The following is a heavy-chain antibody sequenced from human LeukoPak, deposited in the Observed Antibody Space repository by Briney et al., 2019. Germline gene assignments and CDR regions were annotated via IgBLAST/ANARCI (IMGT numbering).Heavy chain of an antibody. J-gene: IGHJ4*02. V-gene: IGHV4-59*01. CDR3: ARTGWLEGNDY. Sequence: PSETLSLTYTVSGGSISSYYWSWIRQPPGKGLEWIGYIYYSGSTNYNPSLKSRVTISVDTSKNQFSLKLSSVTAADTAVYYCARTGWLEGNDYWGQGTLVTVSS. D-gene: IGHD3-22*01. CDR2: IYYSGST. CDR1: GGSISSYY.